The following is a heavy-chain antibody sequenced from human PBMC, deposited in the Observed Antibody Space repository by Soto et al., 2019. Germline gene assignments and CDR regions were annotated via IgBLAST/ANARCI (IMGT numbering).Heavy chain of an antibody. D-gene: IGHD6-25*01. CDR3: AKNRIAAAAYYFDY. Sequence: GGSLRLSCAVSGFTVSNNYMSWVRQAPGKGLEGVSVIYSGGYTAYGDSVKGRFTISRDNSKNTLYLQMNSLRAEDTAVYYCAKNRIAAAAYYFDYWGQGTLVTVSS. V-gene: IGHV3-53*05. J-gene: IGHJ4*02. CDR2: IYSGGYT. CDR1: GFTVSNNY.